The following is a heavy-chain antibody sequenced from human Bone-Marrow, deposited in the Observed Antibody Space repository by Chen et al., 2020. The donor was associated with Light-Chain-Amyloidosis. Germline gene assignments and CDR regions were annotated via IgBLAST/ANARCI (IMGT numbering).Heavy chain of an antibody. V-gene: IGHV3-30*02. D-gene: IGHD6-19*01. CDR3: ARYSSVCLHFDY. CDR1: GFTFSSYD. J-gene: IGHJ4*02. CDR2: MRYAGSNK. Sequence: QVQLVESGGGAVQPGGFLRLSCAASGFTFSSYDMHWVRQAPGKGLEWVAFMRYAGSNKYYADSVKGRFTISRDNSKNTLYLQMNSLRAEDTAVYYCARYSSVCLHFDYWGQGTLVTVSS.